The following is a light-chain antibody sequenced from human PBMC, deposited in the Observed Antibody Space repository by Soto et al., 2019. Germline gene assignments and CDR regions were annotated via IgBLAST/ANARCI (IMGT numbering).Light chain of an antibody. V-gene: IGKV3-11*01. J-gene: IGKJ5*01. CDR3: QQRHMWPIT. Sequence: EVVLTQSPVTLSLSPGARATLSCRASQSFRGLLAWYQQKPGQAPRLLIYDAYYRATGIPPRFSGSGSGTDFTLTISSLEPEDSAVYYCQQRHMWPITFGQGTRLEIK. CDR2: DAY. CDR1: QSFRGL.